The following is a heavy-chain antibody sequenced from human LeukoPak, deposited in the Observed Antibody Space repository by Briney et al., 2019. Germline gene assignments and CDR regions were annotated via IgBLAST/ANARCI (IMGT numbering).Heavy chain of an antibody. J-gene: IGHJ4*02. CDR2: TRNKANSYTT. CDR3: ARGRYSSSWFDY. Sequence: GGSLRLSCAASGFTFSDHYMDWVRQAPGKWLESVGRTRNKANSYTTEYAASVKGRFTISRDDSKNSLYLQMNSLKTEDTAVYYCARGRYSSSWFDYWGQGTLVTVSS. D-gene: IGHD6-13*01. CDR1: GFTFSDHY. V-gene: IGHV3-72*01.